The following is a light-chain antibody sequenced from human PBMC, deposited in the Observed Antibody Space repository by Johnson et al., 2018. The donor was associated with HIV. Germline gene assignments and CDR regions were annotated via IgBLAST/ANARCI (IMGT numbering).Light chain of an antibody. CDR1: SSNIGNNF. CDR3: GTWDSSLSAGV. J-gene: IGLJ1*01. Sequence: QSVLTQPPSVSAAPGQKVTISCSGSSSNIGNNFVSWYQHLPGTTPKLLIYDYNKRPSGIPDRFSGSKSGTSATLGITALQTGDEADYYCGTWDSSLSAGVFGTGTTVIVL. CDR2: DYN. V-gene: IGLV1-51*01.